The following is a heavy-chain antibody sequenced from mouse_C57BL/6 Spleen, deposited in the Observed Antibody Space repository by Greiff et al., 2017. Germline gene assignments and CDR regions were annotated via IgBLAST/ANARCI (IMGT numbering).Heavy chain of an antibody. CDR1: GFTFSDYG. J-gene: IGHJ2*01. V-gene: IGHV5-17*01. CDR3: ARDYYYFDY. Sequence: EVKVVESGGGLVKPGGSLKLSCAASGFTFSDYGMHWVRQAPEKGLEWVAYISSGSSTIYYADPVKGRFTISRDNAKNTLFLQMTSLRSEDTAMYYCARDYYYFDYWGQGTTLTVSS. D-gene: IGHD1-1*01. CDR2: ISSGSSTI.